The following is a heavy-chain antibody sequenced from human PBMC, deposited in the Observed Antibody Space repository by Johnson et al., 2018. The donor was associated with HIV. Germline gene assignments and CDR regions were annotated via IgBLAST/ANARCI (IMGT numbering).Heavy chain of an antibody. CDR1: RIFFDDYG. Sequence: VQLVESGGGVVLPGGSLRLSCADSRIFFDDYGMSGVRQSPGKGLEWVSGINWNGGSNGYADSVKGRFTISRDTAKNSLYLQMNSLRAEDTALYYCARGKLPAALRRGDAFDIWGQGTMVTVSS. CDR3: ARGKLPAALRRGDAFDI. CDR2: INWNGGSN. V-gene: IGHV3-20*04. D-gene: IGHD2-2*01. J-gene: IGHJ3*02.